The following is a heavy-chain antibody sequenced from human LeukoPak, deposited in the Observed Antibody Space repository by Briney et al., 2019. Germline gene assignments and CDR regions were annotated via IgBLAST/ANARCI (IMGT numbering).Heavy chain of an antibody. J-gene: IGHJ4*02. CDR1: GYTLTGYY. Sequence: GASVKVSCKASGYTLTGYYIHWVRQAPGQGLEWVGWINPNSGGTNYAQRFQGRVTITGDTSINTAYMELSWLRSDDAAVYYCAYSPTPHFLDYWGQGTLVSVSS. CDR3: AYSPTPHFLDY. D-gene: IGHD2-15*01. V-gene: IGHV1-2*02. CDR2: INPNSGGT.